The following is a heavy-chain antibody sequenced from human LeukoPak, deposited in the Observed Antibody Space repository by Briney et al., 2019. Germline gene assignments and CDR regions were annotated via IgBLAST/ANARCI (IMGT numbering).Heavy chain of an antibody. CDR2: MNPNSGNT. CDR3: ASTIRSSPDPGYYFDY. D-gene: IGHD1-14*01. J-gene: IGHJ4*02. V-gene: IGHV1-8*01. Sequence: ASVKVSCKASGYTFTSYDINWVRQATGQGLEWMGWMNPNSGNTGYAQKFQGRDTMTRNTSISTAYMELSSLRSEDTAVYYCASTIRSSPDPGYYFDYWGQGTLVTVSS. CDR1: GYTFTSYD.